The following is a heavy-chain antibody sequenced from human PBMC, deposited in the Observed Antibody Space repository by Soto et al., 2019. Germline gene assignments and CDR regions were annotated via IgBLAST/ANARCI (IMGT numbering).Heavy chain of an antibody. V-gene: IGHV1-69*13. Sequence: SVKVSCKASGGTFSSYAISWVRQAPGQGLEWMGGIIPIFGTANYAQKFQGRVTITADESTSTAYMELSSLRSEDTAVYYCARASFKRRSHPHYYYYYGMDVWGQGTTVTVSS. CDR2: IIPIFGTA. CDR3: ARASFKRRSHPHYYYYYGMDV. J-gene: IGHJ6*02. D-gene: IGHD2-2*01. CDR1: GGTFSSYA.